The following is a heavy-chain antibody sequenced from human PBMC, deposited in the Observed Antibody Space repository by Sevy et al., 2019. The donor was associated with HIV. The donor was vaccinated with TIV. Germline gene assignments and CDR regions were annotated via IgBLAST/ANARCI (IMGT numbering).Heavy chain of an antibody. Sequence: SETLSLTCTVSGGSMSSGSYYWTWIRQPAGKGLEWLGRIYNSGSTNYNPSLKSRLTMSVDTSKNQFSVKLSSVTATDTAVYYCARGYYDSWNGPIDYYYGLGVWGQGTTVTVSS. CDR3: ARGYYDSWNGPIDYYYGLGV. CDR1: GGSMSSGSYY. V-gene: IGHV4-61*02. J-gene: IGHJ6*02. D-gene: IGHD3-3*01. CDR2: IYNSGST.